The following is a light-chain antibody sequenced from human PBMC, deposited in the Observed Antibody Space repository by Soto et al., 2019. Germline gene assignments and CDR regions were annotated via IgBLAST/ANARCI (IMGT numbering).Light chain of an antibody. Sequence: QSALTQPASVSGSPGQSITISCTGTSSDVGSYTYVSWYQQHPGKAPQLIIYEVSNRPSGVSNRFSGSKSGNTASLTISGLQVEDEADYYCSSYTSSSTPYVFGTGTKV. J-gene: IGLJ1*01. CDR3: SSYTSSSTPYV. CDR1: SSDVGSYTY. CDR2: EVS. V-gene: IGLV2-14*01.